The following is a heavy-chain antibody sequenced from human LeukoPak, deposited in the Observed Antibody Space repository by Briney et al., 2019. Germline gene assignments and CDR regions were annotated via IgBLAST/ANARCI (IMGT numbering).Heavy chain of an antibody. Sequence: TSETLSLTCTVSGGSISSGGYYWRWIRQHPGKGLEWIGYIYYSGSTYYNPSLKSRVTISVDTSKNQFSLKLSSVTAADTAVYYCARGVGDFDWLLYPRLDYWGQGTLVTVSS. CDR2: IYYSGST. V-gene: IGHV4-31*03. D-gene: IGHD3-9*01. CDR3: ARGVGDFDWLLYPRLDY. CDR1: GGSISSGGYY. J-gene: IGHJ4*02.